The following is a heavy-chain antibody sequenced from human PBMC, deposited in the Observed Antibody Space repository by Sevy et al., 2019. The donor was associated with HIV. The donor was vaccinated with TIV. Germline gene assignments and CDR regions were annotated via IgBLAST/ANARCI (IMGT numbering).Heavy chain of an antibody. CDR1: GFIFSNFW. CDR2: INQHGSDK. CDR3: ASDYS. Sequence: GGSLRLSCAGSGFIFSNFWMTWVRQGPGKGLEWVATINQHGSDKYYVDSVKGRFTISRDNAKNSVYLQISSLRVEDTAMYYCASDYSWGQGTLVTVSS. J-gene: IGHJ4*02. V-gene: IGHV3-7*01.